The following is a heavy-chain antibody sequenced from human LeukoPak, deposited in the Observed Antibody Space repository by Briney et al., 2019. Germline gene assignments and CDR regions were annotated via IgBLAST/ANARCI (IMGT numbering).Heavy chain of an antibody. J-gene: IGHJ3*02. V-gene: IGHV3-13*01. CDR1: GFTFSSYD. Sequence: TGGSLRLSCAASGFTFSSYDMHWVRQATGKGLGWVSAIGTAGDTYYPGSVKGRFTISRENAKNSLYLQMNSLRAGDTAVYYCASAGYSYGSYAFDIWGQGTMVTVSS. CDR3: ASAGYSYGSYAFDI. CDR2: IGTAGDT. D-gene: IGHD5-18*01.